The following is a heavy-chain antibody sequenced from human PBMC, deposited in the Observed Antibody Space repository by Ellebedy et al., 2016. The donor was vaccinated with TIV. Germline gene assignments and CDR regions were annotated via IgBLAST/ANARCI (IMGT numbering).Heavy chain of an antibody. J-gene: IGHJ5*01. Sequence: GESLKISCAASGITFSDYSMNWVRQAPGKGLEWVSSISSSGNYRYQGDLVKGRFTISRDNAKNSLDLQMNSLRAEDTAVYYCAREKSGHKWNNGFDSWGQGTLVTVSS. V-gene: IGHV3-21*01. CDR3: AREKSGHKWNNGFDS. D-gene: IGHD3-10*01. CDR2: ISSSGNYR. CDR1: GITFSDYS.